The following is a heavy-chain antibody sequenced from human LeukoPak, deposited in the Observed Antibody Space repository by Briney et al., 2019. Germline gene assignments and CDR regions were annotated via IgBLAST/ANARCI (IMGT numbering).Heavy chain of an antibody. CDR3: ARVLYGDYHWSWFDP. J-gene: IGHJ5*02. CDR2: INPNSGGT. V-gene: IGHV1-2*02. Sequence: ASVKVSCKATGYTFTGYYMHWVRQGPGQGLEWMGWINPNSGGTNYAQKFQGRVTMTRDTSISTAYMELSRLRSDDTAVYYCARVLYGDYHWSWFDPWGQGTLVTVSS. CDR1: GYTFTGYY. D-gene: IGHD4-17*01.